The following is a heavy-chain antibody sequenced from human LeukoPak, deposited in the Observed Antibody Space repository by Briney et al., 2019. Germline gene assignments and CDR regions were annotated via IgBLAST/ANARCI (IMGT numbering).Heavy chain of an antibody. CDR3: AKMGVVAARPGTFDY. D-gene: IGHD6-6*01. V-gene: IGHV3-23*01. Sequence: GGSLRLSCAASGFTLTSYAMSWVRQAPGKGLEWVSAISGSGGSTYHADSVKGRFTISRDNSKNTLYLQMNSLRAEDTAVYYCAKMGVVAARPGTFDYWGQGTLVTVSS. CDR2: ISGSGGST. J-gene: IGHJ4*02. CDR1: GFTLTSYA.